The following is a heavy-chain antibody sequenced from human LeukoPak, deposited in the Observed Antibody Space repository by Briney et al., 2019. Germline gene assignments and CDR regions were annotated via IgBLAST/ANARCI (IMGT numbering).Heavy chain of an antibody. V-gene: IGHV3-53*01. CDR1: GFTVSSNY. Sequence: EGSLRLSCAASGFTVSSNYMSWDRQAPGKGLEWVSVIYSGGSTYYADSVKGRFTISRDNSKNTLYLQMNSLRAEDTAVYYCARDSSGWFDYWGQGTLVTVSS. D-gene: IGHD6-19*01. CDR2: IYSGGST. CDR3: ARDSSGWFDY. J-gene: IGHJ4*02.